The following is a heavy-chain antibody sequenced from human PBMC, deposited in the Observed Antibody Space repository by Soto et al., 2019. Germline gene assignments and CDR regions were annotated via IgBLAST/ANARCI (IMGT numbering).Heavy chain of an antibody. CDR2: IYYSGST. CDR3: AIYYYDSSGYFDY. V-gene: IGHV4-39*01. Sequence: SETLSLTCTVSGGSISSSSYYWGWIRQPPGKGLEWIGSIYYSGSTYYNPSLKRRVTISVDTSKNQFSLKLSSVTAADTAVYYCAIYYYDSSGYFDYWGQGTLVTVSS. D-gene: IGHD3-22*01. CDR1: GGSISSSSYY. J-gene: IGHJ4*02.